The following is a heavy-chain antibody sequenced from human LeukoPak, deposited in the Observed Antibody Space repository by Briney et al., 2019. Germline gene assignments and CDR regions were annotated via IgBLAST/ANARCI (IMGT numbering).Heavy chain of an antibody. V-gene: IGHV4-4*07. CDR1: GGSISSYY. J-gene: IGHJ4*02. CDR3: ASQGVVSRYYDSSDLYFDY. CDR2: IYTSGST. D-gene: IGHD3-22*01. Sequence: SETLSLTCTVSGGSISSYYWSWIRQPAGKGLEWIGRIYTSGSTNYNPSLKSRVTMSVDTSKNQFSLKLSSVTAADTAVYYCASQGVVSRYYDSSDLYFDYWGQGTLVTVSS.